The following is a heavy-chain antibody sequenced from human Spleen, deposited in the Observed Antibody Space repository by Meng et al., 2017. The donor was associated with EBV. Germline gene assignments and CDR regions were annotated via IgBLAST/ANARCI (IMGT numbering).Heavy chain of an antibody. J-gene: IGHJ4*02. CDR3: ARVAVGDFSSSWTYLDS. D-gene: IGHD6-13*01. Sequence: QGERQESGPGLVKPSGTLSLTCVVSGGSISSSNWWSWVRQPPGKGLEWIGEIYHTESTNYNPSLKSRVTISLDKSKNQFSLKLSSMTAADTAVYYCARVAVGDFSSSWTYLDSWGQGTLVTVSS. V-gene: IGHV4-4*02. CDR1: GGSISSSNW. CDR2: IYHTEST.